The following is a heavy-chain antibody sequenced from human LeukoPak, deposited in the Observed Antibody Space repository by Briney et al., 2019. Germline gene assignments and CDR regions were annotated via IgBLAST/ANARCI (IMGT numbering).Heavy chain of an antibody. V-gene: IGHV4-4*07. CDR2: IYTTGTA. D-gene: IGHD6-6*01. CDR1: GGSIGPYY. Sequence: SETLSLTCLLSGGSIGPYYWSWIRQAAGKGPEWIGRIYTTGTADYNPSLKGRVFLSVDTSMNEFSLKVTSVTAADTAVYYCTRDHSSSSWMDAFEIWGPGMKVIVSS. CDR3: TRDHSSSSWMDAFEI. J-gene: IGHJ3*02.